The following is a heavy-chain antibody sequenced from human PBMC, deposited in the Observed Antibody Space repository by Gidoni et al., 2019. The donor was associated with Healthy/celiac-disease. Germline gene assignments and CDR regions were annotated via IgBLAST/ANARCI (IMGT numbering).Heavy chain of an antibody. Sequence: EVQLVESGGGLVQPGGSLSLSCAASGFTFSSYSMNWVRQAPGKGLEWFSYISSSSSTIYYADSVKGRFTISRDNAKNSLYLQMNSLRDEDTAVYYCARDPAPHTVVTHYYYYGMDVWGQGTTVTVSS. CDR3: ARDPAPHTVVTHYYYYGMDV. V-gene: IGHV3-48*02. J-gene: IGHJ6*02. D-gene: IGHD2-21*02. CDR2: ISSSSSTI. CDR1: GFTFSSYS.